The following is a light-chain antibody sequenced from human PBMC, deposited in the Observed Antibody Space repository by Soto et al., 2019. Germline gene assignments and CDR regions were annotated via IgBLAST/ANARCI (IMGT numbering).Light chain of an antibody. CDR3: QQYDTYPIT. CDR2: AAS. Sequence: DIQMTQSPSSLSASVGDRVTITCRASQGISSWLAWFQLKPEKAPKPLIYAASSLHSGVPSRFSGNGSETDFTLTISSLQPEDFATYYCQQYDTYPITFGQGTQLEIK. V-gene: IGKV1D-16*01. CDR1: QGISSW. J-gene: IGKJ5*01.